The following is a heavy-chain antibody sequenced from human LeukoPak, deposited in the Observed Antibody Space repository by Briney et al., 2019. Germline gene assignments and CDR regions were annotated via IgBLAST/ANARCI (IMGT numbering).Heavy chain of an antibody. J-gene: IGHJ4*02. V-gene: IGHV3-74*01. CDR1: GFTFSNYN. CDR3: ARDGFLGPVTAYLDY. Sequence: PRGSLRLSCAASGFTFSNYNMHWVRQVPGKGLVWVSRVANDGTSTTYADSVKGRFTTSRDNAKNTVYLQMDSLGAEDTAVYYCARDGFLGPVTAYLDYWGQGTPVTVSS. D-gene: IGHD2-21*02. CDR2: VANDGTST.